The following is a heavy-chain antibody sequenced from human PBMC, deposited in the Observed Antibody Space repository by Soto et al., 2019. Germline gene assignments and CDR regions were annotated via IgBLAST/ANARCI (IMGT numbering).Heavy chain of an antibody. CDR1: GFTFSSYA. D-gene: IGHD2-8*02. J-gene: IGHJ4*02. V-gene: IGHV3-23*01. CDR3: ARRGPGPYFDY. Sequence: EVQLLESGGGLVQPGGSLRLSCAASGFTFSSYAMSWVRQAPGKGLEWVSVISGSGDSTYYADSVKGRFTISRDNSKNPLYLQMNSLRAEDTAVYYCARRGPGPYFDYWGQGTLVTVSS. CDR2: ISGSGDST.